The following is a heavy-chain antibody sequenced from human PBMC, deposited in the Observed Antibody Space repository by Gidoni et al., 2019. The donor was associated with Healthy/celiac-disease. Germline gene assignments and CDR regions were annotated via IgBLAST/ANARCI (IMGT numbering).Heavy chain of an antibody. CDR1: GYPFTGYY. Sequence: QVQLVQSWAEVKKPGASVKVSCKASGYPFTGYYMHWVRQAPGQGLEWMGRINPNSGGTNYAQKFQGRVTMTRDTSISTAYMELSRLRSDDTAVYYCARDDDGDYWFDPWGQGTLVTVSS. V-gene: IGHV1-2*06. D-gene: IGHD4-17*01. CDR3: ARDDDGDYWFDP. J-gene: IGHJ5*02. CDR2: INPNSGGT.